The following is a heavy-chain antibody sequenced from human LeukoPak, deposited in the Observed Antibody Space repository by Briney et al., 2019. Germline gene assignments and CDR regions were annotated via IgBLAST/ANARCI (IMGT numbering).Heavy chain of an antibody. CDR2: ISPNSGGI. CDR1: GYTFTGYY. D-gene: IGHD5-18*01. V-gene: IGHV1-2*02. CDR3: ARRGSHGYSYGYDY. Sequence: ASVKVSCKASGYTFTGYYMHWVRQAPGQGLEWMGWISPNSGGINYAQKFQGRVTMTRDTSISTAYMELSRLRSDDTAVYYCARRGSHGYSYGYDYWGQGTLVTVSS. J-gene: IGHJ4*02.